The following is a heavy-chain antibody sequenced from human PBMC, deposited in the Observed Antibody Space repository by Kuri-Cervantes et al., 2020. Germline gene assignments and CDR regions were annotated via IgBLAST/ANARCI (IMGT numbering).Heavy chain of an antibody. J-gene: IGHJ5*02. CDR3: ARVVFRYYYDSSAQLGNWFDP. CDR1: GGSVSSGSYY. CDR2: IYYSGST. D-gene: IGHD3-22*01. V-gene: IGHV4-61*01. Sequence: GSLRLSCTVSGGSVSSGSYYWSWIRQPPGKGLEWIGYIYYSGSTNYNPSLKSRVTISVDTSKNQFSLKLSSVTAADTAVYYCARVVFRYYYDSSAQLGNWFDPWGQGTLVTVSS.